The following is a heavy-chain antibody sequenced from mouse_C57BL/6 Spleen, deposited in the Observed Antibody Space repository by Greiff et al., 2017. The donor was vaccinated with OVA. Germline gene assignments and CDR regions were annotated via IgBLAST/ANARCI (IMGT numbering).Heavy chain of an antibody. CDR3: ARSGNWDDWYFDV. J-gene: IGHJ1*03. CDR1: GYAFSSYW. V-gene: IGHV1-80*01. Sequence: QVQLQQSGAELVKPGASVKISCKASGYAFSSYWMNWVKQRPGKGLEWIGQIYPGDGDTNYNGKFKGKATLTADKSSSTAYMQLSSLTSEDSAVYFCARSGNWDDWYFDVWGTGTTVTVSS. D-gene: IGHD4-1*02. CDR2: IYPGDGDT.